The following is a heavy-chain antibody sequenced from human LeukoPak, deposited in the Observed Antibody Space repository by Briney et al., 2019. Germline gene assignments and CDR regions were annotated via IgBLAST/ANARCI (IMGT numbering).Heavy chain of an antibody. D-gene: IGHD2-21*02. V-gene: IGHV6-1*01. CDR1: GDSVSANNAA. J-gene: IGHJ6*02. CDR3: AREKVVATYYYYGMDV. CDR2: TYYRSKWYT. Sequence: SQTLSLTCAISGDSVSANNAAWNWIRQSPSRGLEWLGRTYYRSKWYTAYAVSVKSRITINSDTSKNQFSLHLNSVTPEDTAVYYCAREKVVATYYYYGMDVWGQGTTVTVSS.